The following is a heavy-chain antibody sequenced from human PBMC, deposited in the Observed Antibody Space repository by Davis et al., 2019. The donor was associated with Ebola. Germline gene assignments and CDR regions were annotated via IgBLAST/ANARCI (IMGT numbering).Heavy chain of an antibody. Sequence: GESLKISCAASGFTFTSSAMSWVRQAPGKGLEWVSSISADGGGRSTYYADSVKGRFTISRDNSKNTVYLQMYSLRAEDTAVYYCARDKLIAWGSGSYYKDYWGQGTLVTVSS. D-gene: IGHD3-10*01. CDR2: ISADGGGRST. CDR1: GFTFTSSA. V-gene: IGHV3-23*01. J-gene: IGHJ4*02. CDR3: ARDKLIAWGSGSYYKDY.